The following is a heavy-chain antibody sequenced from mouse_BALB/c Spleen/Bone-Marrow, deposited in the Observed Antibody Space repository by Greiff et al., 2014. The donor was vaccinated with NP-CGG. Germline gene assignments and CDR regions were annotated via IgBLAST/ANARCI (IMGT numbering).Heavy chain of an antibody. V-gene: IGHV14-4*02. D-gene: IGHD1-1*01. Sequence: VQLQQSGAELVRSGASVKLSCTASGFNIKDYYMHWVKRRPEQGLEWIGWIDPANGDTEYVPKFQGKATMTADTSSNTAYLQLSSLTSEDTAVYYCNAHITTVSYWGQGTTLTVSS. CDR3: NAHITTVSY. CDR1: GFNIKDYY. CDR2: IDPANGDT. J-gene: IGHJ2*01.